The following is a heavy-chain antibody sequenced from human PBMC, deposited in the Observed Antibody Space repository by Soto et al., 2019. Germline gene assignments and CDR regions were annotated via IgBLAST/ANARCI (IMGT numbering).Heavy chain of an antibody. CDR1: GGSVSSGSFH. CDR3: ARIGGWYDIDF. CDR2: IFYNGTA. Sequence: VQLQESGPGQVKPSETLSLTCSVSGGSVSSGSFHWSWIRQPPGKGLQFIGSIFYNGTANYSPSLKNRFSISIDTSQSQFFLQLISVAAADTAVYYCARIGGWYDIDFWGQGSLVTVSS. V-gene: IGHV4-61*01. D-gene: IGHD6-19*01. J-gene: IGHJ4*02.